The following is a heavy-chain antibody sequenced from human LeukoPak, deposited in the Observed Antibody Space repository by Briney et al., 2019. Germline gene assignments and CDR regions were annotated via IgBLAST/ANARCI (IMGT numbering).Heavy chain of an antibody. D-gene: IGHD4-17*01. J-gene: IGHJ4*02. CDR1: GFTFSSYW. Sequence: GGSLRLSCAASGFTFSSYWMHWVRQAPGKGLVWVSRINSDGSSTSYADPVKGRFTISRDNAKNTLYLQMNSLRAEDTAVYYCATKMISGYGDYEMAVENWGQGTLVTVSS. CDR3: ATKMISGYGDYEMAVEN. V-gene: IGHV3-74*01. CDR2: INSDGSST.